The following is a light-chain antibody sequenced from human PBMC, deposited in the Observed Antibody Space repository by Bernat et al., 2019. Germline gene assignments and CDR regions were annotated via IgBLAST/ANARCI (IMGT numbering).Light chain of an antibody. CDR1: QMIGNY. J-gene: IGKJ1*01. Sequence: DIQMTQSPSSLSASVGDRVTITCRASQMIGNYLNWYQQKPGKPPKLLMFAATSLQSGVPWRFSGSGSGTDFTLTITNLQPEDFATYYCQQSYSSPRTCGQGTKVEIK. CDR2: AAT. CDR3: QQSYSSPRT. V-gene: IGKV1-39*01.